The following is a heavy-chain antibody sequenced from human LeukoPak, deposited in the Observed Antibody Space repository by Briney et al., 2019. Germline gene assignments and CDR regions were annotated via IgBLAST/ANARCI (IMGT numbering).Heavy chain of an antibody. CDR1: GFSFANNA. Sequence: GSLRLSCVASGFSFANNAMSWVRQAPGKGLQWVPQISGTGGATWYAGFARDRFTISRDNSKKTLYLQMSGLRVEDTAMYYCVKDPRDTYGTNWFVSWGQGTLLIVSS. CDR2: ISGTGGAT. J-gene: IGHJ5*01. CDR3: VKDPRDTYGTNWFVS. D-gene: IGHD2-21*01. V-gene: IGHV3-23*01.